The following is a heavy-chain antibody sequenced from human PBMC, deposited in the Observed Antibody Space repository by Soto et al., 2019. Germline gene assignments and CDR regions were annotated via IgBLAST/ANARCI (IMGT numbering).Heavy chain of an antibody. CDR2: MNPNSGNT. V-gene: IGHV1-8*01. D-gene: IGHD2-2*02. CDR1: GYTFTSYD. J-gene: IGHJ6*02. CDR3: ARALRDIVVVPAAIRRYYYYYGMDV. Sequence: ASVKVSCKASGYTFTSYDINWVRQATGQGLEWMGWMNPNSGNTGYAQKFQGRVTMTRNTSISTAYMELSSLRSEDTAVYYCARALRDIVVVPAAIRRYYYYYGMDVWGQGTTVTVYS.